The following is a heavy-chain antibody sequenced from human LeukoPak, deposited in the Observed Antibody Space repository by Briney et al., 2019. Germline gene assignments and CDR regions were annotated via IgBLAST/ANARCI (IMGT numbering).Heavy chain of an antibody. V-gene: IGHV3-21*01. J-gene: IGHJ6*02. Sequence: GGSLRLSCAVSGFTFSSFNMNWVRQAPGKGLEWVSSISSSSSYINYADSVKSRFPNSRDNATISVYLKMNSLRVEDMPVYYCARVRNAFHYYYGMDVWGQGTTVTLSS. CDR2: ISSSSSYI. CDR3: ARVRNAFHYYYGMDV. D-gene: IGHD2-2*01. CDR1: GFTFSSFN.